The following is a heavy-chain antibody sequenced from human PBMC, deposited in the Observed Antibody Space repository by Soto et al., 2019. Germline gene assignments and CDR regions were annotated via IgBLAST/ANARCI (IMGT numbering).Heavy chain of an antibody. Sequence: GESLKISCKGSGYSFASYWIGWVRQMPGKGLEWMGIIYPGDSDTRYSPSFQGQVTISADKSISTAYLQWSSLKASDTAVYYCARRGRAPDQYYYFDYWGQGTLVTVSS. D-gene: IGHD3-10*01. CDR3: ARRGRAPDQYYYFDY. J-gene: IGHJ4*02. V-gene: IGHV5-51*03. CDR2: IYPGDSDT. CDR1: GYSFASYW.